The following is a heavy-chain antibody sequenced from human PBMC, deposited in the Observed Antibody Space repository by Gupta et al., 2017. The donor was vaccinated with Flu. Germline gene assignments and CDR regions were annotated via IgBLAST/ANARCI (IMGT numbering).Heavy chain of an antibody. V-gene: IGHV3-49*04. D-gene: IGHD6-13*01. J-gene: IGHJ5*02. CDR3: TRDSSSWSPRWFDP. Sequence: EVQLAASGRGLIQPGRSLKISWIASGFTSGYYAMSWVRQAPGKGVEWVGLIRSKAEGGTTECAASVKVRFTISRDDSKRIAYLQMNSLKSEDTAVYYCTRDSSSWSPRWFDPWGQGTLVTVSS. CDR2: IRSKAEGGTT. CDR1: GFTSGYYA.